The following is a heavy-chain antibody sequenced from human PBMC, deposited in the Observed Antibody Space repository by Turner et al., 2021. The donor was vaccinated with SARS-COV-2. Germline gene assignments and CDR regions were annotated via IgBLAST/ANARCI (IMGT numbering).Heavy chain of an antibody. CDR1: GFTFSNYG. D-gene: IGHD3-22*01. J-gene: IGHJ4*02. V-gene: IGHV3-21*01. CDR3: ARDSTPYYYDTSGYYYGSDYFDY. Sequence: EVQLVESGGGLVKPGGSLRLSCAASGFTFSNYGMNWVRQAPGKGLEWVSSISSSGSFIYYADSVKGRFTISRDNAKNSLYRQMNSLRAEDTAVYYCARDSTPYYYDTSGYYYGSDYFDYWGQGTLVTVSS. CDR2: ISSSGSFI.